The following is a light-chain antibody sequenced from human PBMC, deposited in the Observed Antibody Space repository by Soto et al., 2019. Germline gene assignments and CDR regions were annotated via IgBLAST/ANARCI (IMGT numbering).Light chain of an antibody. J-gene: IGLJ3*02. Sequence: QSMLTQSSSASASLGSSVKLTCTLSSGHRAYIIAWHQQQPGKAPRYLMKLEGSGSYNKGSGVPDRFSGSSSGADRYLTIANLQFEDEADYYCETWDTNTRVFGGGTKVTVL. CDR2: LEGSGSY. V-gene: IGLV4-60*02. CDR1: SGHRAYI. CDR3: ETWDTNTRV.